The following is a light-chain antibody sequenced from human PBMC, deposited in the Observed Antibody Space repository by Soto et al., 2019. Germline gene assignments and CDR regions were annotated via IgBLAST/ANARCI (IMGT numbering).Light chain of an antibody. V-gene: IGLV2-8*01. CDR3: GSYAASQNLGV. CDR2: EVS. Sequence: QSALTQPPSASGSPGQSVTISCIGTSSDVGGYNYVSWYQQPPGKATKLMIYEVSKRPSGVPDRFSGSKSGNTASLTVSGLQAEDEADYYCGSYAASQNLGVFGGGTKLTVL. CDR1: SSDVGGYNY. J-gene: IGLJ2*01.